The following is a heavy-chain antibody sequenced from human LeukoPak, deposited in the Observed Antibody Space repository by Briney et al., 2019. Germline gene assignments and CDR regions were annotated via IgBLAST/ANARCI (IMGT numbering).Heavy chain of an antibody. J-gene: IGHJ4*02. Sequence: GESLKISCKGSGYSFTNYWIGWVRQMPGKGLEWMGIIYPGDSDTRYSPSFQGQVTISADKSITTAYLQWGSLKASDTAMYYCARPGTTGTGYFDNWGQGTLVTVSS. D-gene: IGHD1-7*01. CDR2: IYPGDSDT. CDR3: ARPGTTGTGYFDN. CDR1: GYSFTNYW. V-gene: IGHV5-51*01.